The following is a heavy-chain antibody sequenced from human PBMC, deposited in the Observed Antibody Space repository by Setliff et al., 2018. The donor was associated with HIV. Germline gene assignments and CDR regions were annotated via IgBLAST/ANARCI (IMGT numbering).Heavy chain of an antibody. J-gene: IGHJ4*02. CDR3: VRHAWRLWLAPIES. V-gene: IGHV5-51*01. D-gene: IGHD6-19*01. CDR1: GYSFVDFW. Sequence: LGESLKISCHLSGYSFVDFWIGWVRQMPGKGLEWMGIIYPGDSDAIYSPSFQGQVTISADKSISTAYLQWSSLKASDTAMYFCVRHAWRLWLAPIESWGQGTLVTVSS. CDR2: IYPGDSDA.